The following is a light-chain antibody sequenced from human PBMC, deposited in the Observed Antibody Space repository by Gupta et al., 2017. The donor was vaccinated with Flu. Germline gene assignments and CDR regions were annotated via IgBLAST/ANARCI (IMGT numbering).Light chain of an antibody. CDR3: KQTQSAPQWT. J-gene: IGKJ1*01. CDR1: QTVSGY. V-gene: IGKV1-39*01. Sequence: SSLSASVGDRGTRTCRVSQTVSGYLNWFQQKPGKAPKLLIYGASNWQSGVPSRFSGSGFGTNFTLTINSLQPEDFATYYCKQTQSAPQWTFGQGTKLEIK. CDR2: GAS.